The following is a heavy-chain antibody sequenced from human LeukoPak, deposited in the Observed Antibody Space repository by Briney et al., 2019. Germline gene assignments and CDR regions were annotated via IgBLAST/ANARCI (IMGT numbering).Heavy chain of an antibody. CDR2: IYTSGST. CDR3: ARGYCSSTSCPVGY. J-gene: IGHJ4*02. CDR1: GGSISSYY. V-gene: IGHV4-4*07. D-gene: IGHD2-2*01. Sequence: PSETLSLTRTVSGGSISSYYWSWIRQPAGKGLEWIGRIYTSGSTNYNPSLKSRVTMSVDTSKNQFSLKLSSVTAADTAVYYCARGYCSSTSCPVGYWGQGTLVTVSS.